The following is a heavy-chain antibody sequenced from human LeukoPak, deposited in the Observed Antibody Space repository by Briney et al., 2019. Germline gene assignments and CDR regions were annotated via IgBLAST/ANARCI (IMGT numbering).Heavy chain of an antibody. CDR1: GGSIISDNW. CDR3: ARVPYSSGRLYYYYGMDL. Sequence: SETLSLTCAVSGGSIISDNWWCWVRQPPGQGLEWIGEVYHSGTTNYNPSLKSRVTISVDTSKNQFSLKLYSVTAADTAVYYCARVPYSSGRLYYYYGMDLWGQGTTVTVSS. V-gene: IGHV4-4*02. J-gene: IGHJ6*02. CDR2: VYHSGTT. D-gene: IGHD6-19*01.